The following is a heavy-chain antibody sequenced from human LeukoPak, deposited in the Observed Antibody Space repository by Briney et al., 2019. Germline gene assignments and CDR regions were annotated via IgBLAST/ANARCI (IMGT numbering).Heavy chain of an antibody. CDR1: GYTFTSYY. V-gene: IGHV1-46*01. CDR3: ARDYLKVVVAGTAPSAGHMDY. D-gene: IGHD2-15*01. Sequence: ASVKVSCKASGYTFTSYYMHWVRQAPGQGLERMGIINPSGGSTSYAQKFQGRVTMTRDTSSSTVYMELSSLRSEDMAVYYCARDYLKVVVAGTAPSAGHMDYWGQGTLVTVSS. CDR2: INPSGGST. J-gene: IGHJ4*02.